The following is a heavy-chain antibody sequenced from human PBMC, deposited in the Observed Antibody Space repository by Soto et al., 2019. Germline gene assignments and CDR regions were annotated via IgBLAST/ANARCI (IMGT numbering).Heavy chain of an antibody. D-gene: IGHD6-6*01. CDR1: GGSISSYY. CDR3: ARSGGIAARPFDY. CDR2: IYYSGST. Sequence: SETLSLTCTVSGGSISSYYWSWIRQPPGKGLEWIGYIYYSGSTNYNPSLKSRVTISVDTSKNQFSLKLSFVTAADTAVYYCARSGGIAARPFDYSGQGTLVTLSS. J-gene: IGHJ4*02. V-gene: IGHV4-59*01.